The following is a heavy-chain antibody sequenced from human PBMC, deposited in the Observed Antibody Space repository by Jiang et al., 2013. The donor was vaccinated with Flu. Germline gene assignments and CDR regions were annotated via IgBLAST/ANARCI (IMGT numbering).Heavy chain of an antibody. CDR2: INPSGGST. D-gene: IGHD3-22*01. CDR1: GYTFTSYY. Sequence: KASGYTFTSYYMHWVRQAPGQGLEWMGIINPSGGSTSYAQKFQGRVTMTRDTSTSTVYMELSSLRSEDTAVYYCAYHDSSGFDAFDIWGQGTMVTVSS. V-gene: IGHV1-46*01. J-gene: IGHJ3*02. CDR3: AYHDSSGFDAFDI.